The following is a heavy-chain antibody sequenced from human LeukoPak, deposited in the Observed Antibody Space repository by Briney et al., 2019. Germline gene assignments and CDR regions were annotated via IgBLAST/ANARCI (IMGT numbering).Heavy chain of an antibody. J-gene: IGHJ4*02. Sequence: PGGSLRLSCAASGFTFDDYGMSWIRQVPGKGLEWVSGITWNGDNTGYVDAVEGRFTISRDNAKNSLYLQMNSLRAEDTALYYCAKDRYYDFWSGYYIGDNWGQGTLVTVSS. CDR3: AKDRYYDFWSGYYIGDN. D-gene: IGHD3-3*01. V-gene: IGHV3-20*04. CDR1: GFTFDDYG. CDR2: ITWNGDNT.